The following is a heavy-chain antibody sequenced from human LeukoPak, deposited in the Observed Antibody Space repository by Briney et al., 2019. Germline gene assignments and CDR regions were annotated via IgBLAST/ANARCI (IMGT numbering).Heavy chain of an antibody. J-gene: IGHJ5*02. CDR3: ARMRYSGSYSDWFDP. CDR1: GYTFTSYG. CDR2: ISTYNGNT. D-gene: IGHD1-26*01. V-gene: IGHV1-18*01. Sequence: GASVKVSCKASGYTFTSYGISWVRQAPGQGLEWMGWISTYNGNTNYAQKLRGRVTMTTDTSTSTAYMELRSLRSDDTAVYYCARMRYSGSYSDWFDPWGQGTLVTVSS.